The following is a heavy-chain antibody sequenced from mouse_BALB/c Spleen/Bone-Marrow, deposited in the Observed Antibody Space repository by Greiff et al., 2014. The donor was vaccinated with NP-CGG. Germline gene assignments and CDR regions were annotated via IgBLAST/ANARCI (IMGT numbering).Heavy chain of an antibody. CDR1: GYSFSGYS. V-gene: IGHV1-39*01. D-gene: IGHD2-5*01. CDR2: IDPYYGDT. J-gene: IGHJ1*01. CDR3: ARKAYYTNWWYFDV. Sequence: EVQLQQSGPELEKPGASVKISCKASGYSFSGYSLNWVKQNSGQSLEWIGNIDPYYGDTTYNQKFKGKATLTVDRSSSTAYMQLKSLTSEDSAVYYCARKAYYTNWWYFDVWGAGTTVTVSS.